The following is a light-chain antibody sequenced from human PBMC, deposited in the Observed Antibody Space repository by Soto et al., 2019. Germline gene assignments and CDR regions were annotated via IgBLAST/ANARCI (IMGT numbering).Light chain of an antibody. Sequence: EVVMTQSPATLSVSPGNTVTLSCRANRTITSNLAWYQQKPGQAPRLLIYGASTRATGIPVRFSGSGSGTEFTLTISSLQSEDFAVYYCQHYNNWIASVGGGTK. V-gene: IGKV3-15*01. CDR3: QHYNNWIAS. CDR1: RTITSN. CDR2: GAS. J-gene: IGKJ4*01.